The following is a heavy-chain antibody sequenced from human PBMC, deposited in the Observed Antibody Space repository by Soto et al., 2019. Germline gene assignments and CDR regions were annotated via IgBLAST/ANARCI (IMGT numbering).Heavy chain of an antibody. V-gene: IGHV3-64*01. CDR2: ISSNGVGT. CDR1: GFTLSGYA. CDR3: ARRARPDFYYMDV. Sequence: GGSLRLSCAASGFTLSGYAVDWVRQAPGKGLEYVSGISSNGVGTYYANSVQGRFTISRDNSRNTVYLQMGSLRPEDMAVYYCARRARPDFYYMDVWGKGTTVTRLL. J-gene: IGHJ6*03. D-gene: IGHD6-6*01.